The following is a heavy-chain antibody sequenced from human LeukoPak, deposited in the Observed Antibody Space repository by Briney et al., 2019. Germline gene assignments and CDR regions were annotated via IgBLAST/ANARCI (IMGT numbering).Heavy chain of an antibody. CDR3: ARDGRAITMIVVVIPEGDAFDI. CDR2: ISSSSSTI. J-gene: IGHJ3*02. CDR1: GFTFSSYS. V-gene: IGHV3-48*04. Sequence: GGSLRLSCAASGFTFSSYSMNWVSQAPGKGLEWVSYISSSSSTIYYADSVKGRFTISRDNAENSLYLQMNSLRAEDTAVYYCARDGRAITMIVVVIPEGDAFDIWGQGTMVTASS. D-gene: IGHD3-22*01.